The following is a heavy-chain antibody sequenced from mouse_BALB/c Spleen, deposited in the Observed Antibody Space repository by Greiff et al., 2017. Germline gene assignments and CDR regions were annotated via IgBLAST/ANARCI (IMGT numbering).Heavy chain of an antibody. CDR2: ISSGGST. D-gene: IGHD2-14*01. CDR3: ARDHYYRYDYFDY. Sequence: EVKLVESGGGLVKPGGSLKLSCAASGFTFSSYAMSWVRQTPEKRLEWVASISSGGSTYYPDSVKGRFTISRDNARNILYLQMSSLRSEDTAMYYCARDHYYRYDYFDYWGQGTTLTVSS. J-gene: IGHJ2*01. V-gene: IGHV5-6-5*01. CDR1: GFTFSSYA.